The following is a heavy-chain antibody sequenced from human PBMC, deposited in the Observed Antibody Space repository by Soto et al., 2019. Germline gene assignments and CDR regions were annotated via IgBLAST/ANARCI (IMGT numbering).Heavy chain of an antibody. Sequence: ASVKVSCKASGYTFTIYDINWVRQATGQGLEWMGWMNPNSGNTGYAQKFQGRVTMTSKTSISTAYMELSSLRSEDTAVYYCAREYDYGDYGYYGMDVWGQGTTVTVSS. D-gene: IGHD4-17*01. CDR2: MNPNSGNT. V-gene: IGHV1-8*01. J-gene: IGHJ6*02. CDR3: AREYDYGDYGYYGMDV. CDR1: GYTFTIYD.